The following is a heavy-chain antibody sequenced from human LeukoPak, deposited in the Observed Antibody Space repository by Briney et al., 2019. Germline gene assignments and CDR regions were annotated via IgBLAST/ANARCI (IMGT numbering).Heavy chain of an antibody. CDR3: AKQAHYGDYPYFDY. D-gene: IGHD4-17*01. Sequence: GGSLRLSCAASGFTFSSYGMHWVRQAPGKGLEWVAIISYAGTNKYYADSVKGRFTISRGNSKNTLYLQMNSLRAEDTAVYYCAKQAHYGDYPYFDYWGQGTLVTVSS. CDR2: ISYAGTNK. V-gene: IGHV3-30*18. CDR1: GFTFSSYG. J-gene: IGHJ4*02.